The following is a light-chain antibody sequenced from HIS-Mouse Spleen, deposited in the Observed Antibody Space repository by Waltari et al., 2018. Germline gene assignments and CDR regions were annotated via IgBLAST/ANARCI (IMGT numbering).Light chain of an antibody. Sequence: QSALTQPASVSGSPGQSITISCTGTSSHVGGYNYVPWYQQHPGKAPKLMIYDVSNRPPGVSNRFSGSKSGNTASLTISGLQAEDEADYYCSSYTSSSTRVFGGGTKLTVL. CDR1: SSHVGGYNY. J-gene: IGLJ3*02. CDR3: SSYTSSSTRV. CDR2: DVS. V-gene: IGLV2-14*03.